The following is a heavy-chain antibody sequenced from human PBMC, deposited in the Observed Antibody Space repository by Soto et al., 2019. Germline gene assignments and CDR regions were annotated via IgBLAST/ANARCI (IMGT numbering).Heavy chain of an antibody. CDR1: GFTFSPFW. CDR2: INKDGSKT. V-gene: IGHV3-74*01. J-gene: IGHJ5*02. CDR3: VRSPYMMVQGVINNWFDP. D-gene: IGHD3-10*01. Sequence: PGGSLRLSCVASGFTFSPFWMSWVRQAPGKGLVWVARINKDGSKTYYADSVKGRFIISRDNAKNSLYVQMNSLRAEDTAVYYCVRSPYMMVQGVINNWFDPWGQGTLVTVSS.